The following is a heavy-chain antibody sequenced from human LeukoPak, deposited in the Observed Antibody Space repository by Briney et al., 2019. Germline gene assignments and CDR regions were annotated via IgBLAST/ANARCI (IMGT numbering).Heavy chain of an antibody. CDR3: ARDFRAVDGWGEAFDY. CDR1: GFTFSSYA. V-gene: IGHV3-30*04. J-gene: IGHJ4*02. Sequence: GRSLRLYCAASGFTFSSYAMHWVRQAPGKGLEWVAVISYDGSNKYYADSVKGRFTISRDNSKNTLYLQMNSLRAEDTAVYYCARDFRAVDGWGEAFDYWGQGTLVTVSS. CDR2: ISYDGSNK. D-gene: IGHD6-19*01.